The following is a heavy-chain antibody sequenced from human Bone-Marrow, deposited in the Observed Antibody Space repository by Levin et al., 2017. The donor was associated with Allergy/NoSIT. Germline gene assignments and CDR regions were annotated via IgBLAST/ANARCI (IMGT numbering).Heavy chain of an antibody. Sequence: GGSLRLSCAVSGFTVSNNYMSWVRQAPGKGLEWVSIIYSGGGTFYADSVKARFTISRDNSKNTVYLQMNSLRAEDTAVYYCARLDYYGSYYWGQGTLVTVSS. D-gene: IGHD3-10*01. J-gene: IGHJ4*02. CDR3: ARLDYYGSYY. CDR1: GFTVSNNY. V-gene: IGHV3-66*04. CDR2: IYSGGGT.